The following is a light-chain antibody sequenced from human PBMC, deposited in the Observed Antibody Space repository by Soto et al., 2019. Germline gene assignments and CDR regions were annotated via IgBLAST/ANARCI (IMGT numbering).Light chain of an antibody. V-gene: IGKV1-5*01. CDR1: QSVSIW. J-gene: IGKJ1*01. Sequence: DIQMTQSPSTLSASEGDRVTISCRASQSVSIWLAWYQQKPGKAPKLLIYAASSLESGVPSRFSGSGSGTEFTLTINTLQPEDFATYFCQQLRSYPQTFGQGTKVDI. CDR2: AAS. CDR3: QQLRSYPQT.